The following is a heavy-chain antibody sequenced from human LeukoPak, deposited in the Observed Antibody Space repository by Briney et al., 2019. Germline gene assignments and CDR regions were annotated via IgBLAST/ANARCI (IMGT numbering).Heavy chain of an antibody. Sequence: ASVKVSCKASGYTFTGYYIHWVRQAPGQGLEWMGWININNGGTNYAQKFQDWVTMTRDTSITTAYMELSRLGSDDTAVYYCARGRGQLYYSLPDPAHGMDIWGQGTTVTVSS. CDR3: ARGRGQLYYSLPDPAHGMDI. V-gene: IGHV1-2*04. CDR2: ININNGGT. J-gene: IGHJ6*02. D-gene: IGHD1-26*01. CDR1: GYTFTGYY.